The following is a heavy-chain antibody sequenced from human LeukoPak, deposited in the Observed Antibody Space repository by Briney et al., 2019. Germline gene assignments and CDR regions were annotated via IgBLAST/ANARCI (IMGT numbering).Heavy chain of an antibody. CDR2: IYYSGST. D-gene: IGHD1-26*01. Sequence: SETLSLTCTVYGNSVSSERYYWSWIRQPPGKGLEWIGYIYYSGSTNYNPSLKSRVTISVDTSKNQFSLKLSSVTAADTAVYYCARDRARGSYCGHAFYIWGQGTMVTVSS. CDR3: ARDRARGSYCGHAFYI. V-gene: IGHV4-61*01. J-gene: IGHJ3*02. CDR1: GNSVSSERYY.